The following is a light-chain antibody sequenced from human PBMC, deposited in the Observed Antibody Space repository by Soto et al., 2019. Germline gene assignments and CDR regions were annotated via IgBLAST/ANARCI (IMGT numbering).Light chain of an antibody. CDR1: QGISSY. V-gene: IGKV1-9*01. CDR3: QQLNSYRYT. CDR2: AAS. J-gene: IGKJ2*01. Sequence: DIQLTQSPSFLSASVGDRVTITCRASQGISSYLAWYQQKPGKAPKLLIYAASTLQSGVPSRFSGSGSGTELTLTIRSLQPEDFATYYCQQLNSYRYTFGQGTKLEIK.